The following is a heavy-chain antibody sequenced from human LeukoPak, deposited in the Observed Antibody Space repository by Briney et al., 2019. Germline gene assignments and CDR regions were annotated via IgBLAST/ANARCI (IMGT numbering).Heavy chain of an antibody. J-gene: IGHJ6*03. CDR2: IYYSGST. V-gene: IGHV4-61*08. D-gene: IGHD6-6*01. CDR3: ARMGGSSSYYYYMDV. Sequence: SETLSLTCAVSGGSISSGDYYWSWIRQPPGKGLEWIGYIYYSGSTNYNPSLKSRVTISVDTSKNQFSLKLSSVTAADTAVYYCARMGGSSSYYYYMDVWGKGTTVTVSS. CDR1: GGSISSGDYY.